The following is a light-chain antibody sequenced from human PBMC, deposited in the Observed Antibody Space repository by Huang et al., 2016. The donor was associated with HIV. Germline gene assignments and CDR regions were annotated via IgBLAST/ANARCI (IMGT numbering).Light chain of an antibody. V-gene: IGKV3-15*01. CDR1: QSISSN. CDR2: GAS. Sequence: EIVMTQSPATLSVSPGDRATLSCRASQSISSNLAWYQQKPGQAPRLRIYGASTRATGIPGRFSGSGSGTEFTLTISVLQSQDFAVYYCQQYNNWPRTFGQGTKVEIK. CDR3: QQYNNWPRT. J-gene: IGKJ1*01.